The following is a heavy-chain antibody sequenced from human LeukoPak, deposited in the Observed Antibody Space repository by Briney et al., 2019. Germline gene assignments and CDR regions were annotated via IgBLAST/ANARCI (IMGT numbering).Heavy chain of an antibody. CDR1: GFTFSSYG. CDR2: IYSGGST. CDR3: ARLGAGPNDAFDI. D-gene: IGHD3-16*01. J-gene: IGHJ3*02. V-gene: IGHV3-66*01. Sequence: GGSLRLSCAASGFTFSSYGMSWVRQAPGKGLEWVSVIYSGGSTYYADSVKGRFTISRDNSKNTLYLQMNSLRAEDTAVYYCARLGAGPNDAFDIWGQGTMVTVSS.